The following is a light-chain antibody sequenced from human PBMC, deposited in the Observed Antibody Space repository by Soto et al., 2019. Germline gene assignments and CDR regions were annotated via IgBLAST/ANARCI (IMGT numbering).Light chain of an antibody. CDR1: QSVDTN. Sequence: EIVMMQSPATLSLSPGDTATLSCRASQSVDTNLAWYVQKPGQAPRRLMYGVSTWGTGVTARFSGSGSGTEFTLTISSLQSEDFAIYYCQQYKSWPITFGQGTRLEI. V-gene: IGKV3D-15*01. CDR3: QQYKSWPIT. J-gene: IGKJ5*01. CDR2: GVS.